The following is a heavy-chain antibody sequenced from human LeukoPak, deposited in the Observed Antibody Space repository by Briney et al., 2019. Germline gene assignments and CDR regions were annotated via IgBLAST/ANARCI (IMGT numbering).Heavy chain of an antibody. CDR2: MNPNSGNT. CDR3: ARVQEVVVAATLYYYGVDV. V-gene: IGHV1-8*01. D-gene: IGHD2-15*01. CDR1: GYTFTSYD. J-gene: IGHJ6*02. Sequence: ASVKVSCKASGYTFTSYDINWVRQATGQGLEWMGWMNPNSGNTGYAQKFQGRVTMTRNTSISTAYMELSSLRSEDTAVYYCARVQEVVVAATLYYYGVDVWGQGTTVTVSS.